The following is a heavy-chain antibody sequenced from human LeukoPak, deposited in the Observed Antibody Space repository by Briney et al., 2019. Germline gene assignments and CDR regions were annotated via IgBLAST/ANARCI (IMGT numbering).Heavy chain of an antibody. J-gene: IGHJ2*01. V-gene: IGHV4-34*01. CDR1: GGSISSYY. CDR3: ARGRSRYFDL. Sequence: SETLSLTCTVSGGSISSYYWSWIRQPPGKGLEWIGEINHSGSTNYNPSLKSRVTISVDTSKNQFSLKLSSVTAADTAVYYRARGRSRYFDLWGRGTLVTVSS. CDR2: INHSGST.